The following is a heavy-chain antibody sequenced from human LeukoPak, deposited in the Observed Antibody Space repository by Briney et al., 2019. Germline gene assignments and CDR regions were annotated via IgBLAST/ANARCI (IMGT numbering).Heavy chain of an antibody. CDR2: IASDGSST. CDR1: GFTFSSYW. Sequence: GGSLRLSCAASGFTFSSYWMNWVRQAPGKGLVWVSRIASDGSSTTYADSVKGRFSISRDNAKNTLYLQMNSLRAEDTAVYYCARDHRGVRDYFDYWGQGTLVTVSS. V-gene: IGHV3-74*01. J-gene: IGHJ4*02. D-gene: IGHD3-10*01. CDR3: ARDHRGVRDYFDY.